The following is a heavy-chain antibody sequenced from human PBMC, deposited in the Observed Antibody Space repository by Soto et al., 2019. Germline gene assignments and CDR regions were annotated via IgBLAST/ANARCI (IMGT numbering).Heavy chain of an antibody. Sequence: PSVKVSCKASGGTFSSYAISWVRQAPGQGLEWMGGIIPIFGTANYAQKFQGRVTITADESTSTAYMELSSLRSEDTAVYYCARGRDGYEDDAFDIWGQGTMVTVSS. CDR3: ARGRDGYEDDAFDI. CDR1: GGTFSSYA. V-gene: IGHV1-69*13. J-gene: IGHJ3*02. CDR2: IIPIFGTA. D-gene: IGHD5-12*01.